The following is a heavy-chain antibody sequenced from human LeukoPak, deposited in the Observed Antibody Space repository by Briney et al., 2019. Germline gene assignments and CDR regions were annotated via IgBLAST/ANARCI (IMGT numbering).Heavy chain of an antibody. J-gene: IGHJ4*02. D-gene: IGHD5-12*01. V-gene: IGHV3-9*01. CDR2: ISWNSGSI. Sequence: GRSLRLSCAASGFTFDDYAMHWVRQAPGKGLEWVSGISWNSGSIAYADSVKGRFTISRDNAKNSLYLQMSNLRTEDTALYYCAKGGGGYSGYELDYWGQGTLVTVSS. CDR1: GFTFDDYA. CDR3: AKGGGGYSGYELDY.